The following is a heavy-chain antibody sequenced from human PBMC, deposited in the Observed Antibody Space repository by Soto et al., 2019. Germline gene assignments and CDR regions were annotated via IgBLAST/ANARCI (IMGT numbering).Heavy chain of an antibody. CDR2: INHSGST. V-gene: IGHV4-34*01. CDR1: GGSFSGYY. J-gene: IGHJ6*03. Sequence: SETLSLTCAVYGGSFSGYYWSWIRQPPGKGLEWIGEINHSGSTNYNPSLKSRVTISVDTSKNQFSLKLSSVTAADTAVYYCARGGYYYYYLDVWGKGTTVTVSS. CDR3: ARGGYYYYYLDV.